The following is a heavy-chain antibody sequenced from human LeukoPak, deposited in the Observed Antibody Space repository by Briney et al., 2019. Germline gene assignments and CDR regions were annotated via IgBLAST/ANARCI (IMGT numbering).Heavy chain of an antibody. J-gene: IGHJ4*02. V-gene: IGHV3-48*02. CDR1: GFTFRSYN. CDR2: ISSSMTSI. Sequence: GGSLRLSCEASGFTFRSYNMHWVRQAPGKGLEWVSFISSSMTSIYYADSVKGRFTVSRDNAKNSLFLQMNYLRDEDTAAYYCTRASPTDYWGQGTLVTVSS. CDR3: TRASPTDY.